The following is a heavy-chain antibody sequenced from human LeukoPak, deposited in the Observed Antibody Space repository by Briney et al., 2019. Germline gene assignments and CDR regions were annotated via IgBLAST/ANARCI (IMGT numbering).Heavy chain of an antibody. CDR3: ARVGPKYCSSTSCYGRAFDI. D-gene: IGHD2-2*01. V-gene: IGHV4-30-2*01. CDR2: IYHSGST. J-gene: IGHJ3*02. CDR1: GGSISSGGYS. Sequence: SETLSLTCAVSGGSISSGGYSWSWIRQPPGKGLEWIGYIYHSGSTYYNPSLKSRVTISVDRSKNQFSLKLSSVTAADTAVYYCARVGPKYCSSTSCYGRAFDIWGQGTTVTVSS.